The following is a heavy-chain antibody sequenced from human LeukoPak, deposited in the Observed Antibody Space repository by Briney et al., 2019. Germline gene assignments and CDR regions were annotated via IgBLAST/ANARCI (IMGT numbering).Heavy chain of an antibody. Sequence: SVTVSCTASGGTFSSYAISWVRQAPGQGLEWMGRIIPILGIANYAQKFQGRVTITADKSTSTAYMELSSLRSEDTAVYYCARVSGYGNAFDIWGQGTMVTVSS. J-gene: IGHJ3*02. V-gene: IGHV1-69*04. CDR3: ARVSGYGNAFDI. CDR2: IIPILGIA. CDR1: GGTFSSYA. D-gene: IGHD5-12*01.